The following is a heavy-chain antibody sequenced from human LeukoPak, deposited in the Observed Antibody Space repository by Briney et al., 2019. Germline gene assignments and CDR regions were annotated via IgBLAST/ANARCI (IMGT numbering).Heavy chain of an antibody. CDR1: GFSFSSHA. Sequence: PGGSLRLSCAASGFSFSSHAMHWVRQAPGKGLEWVAVISYDGSNKYYADSVKGRFTISRDNSKNTLYLQMNSLRAEDTAVYYCARDLRSSSFDYWGQGTLVTVSS. J-gene: IGHJ4*02. V-gene: IGHV3-30*04. CDR2: ISYDGSNK. D-gene: IGHD6-13*01. CDR3: ARDLRSSSFDY.